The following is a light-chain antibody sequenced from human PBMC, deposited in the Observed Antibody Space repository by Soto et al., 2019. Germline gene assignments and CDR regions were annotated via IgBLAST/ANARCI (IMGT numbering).Light chain of an antibody. Sequence: QSVLTQPASVSGSPGQSITISCTGTSSDVGGYKYVSWYQQHPGKAPKLIIYEVSNRPSGVSNRFSGSKSANTASLTISGLQAEDEAHYYCSSYTSSSTVLFDGGTKVTVL. V-gene: IGLV2-14*01. CDR2: EVS. CDR1: SSDVGGYKY. CDR3: SSYTSSSTVL. J-gene: IGLJ2*01.